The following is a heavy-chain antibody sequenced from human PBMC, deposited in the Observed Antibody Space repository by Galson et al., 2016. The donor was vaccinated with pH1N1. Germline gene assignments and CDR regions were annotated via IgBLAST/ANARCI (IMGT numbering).Heavy chain of an antibody. D-gene: IGHD6-19*01. CDR1: GYPFTGYF. CDR3: ARHRSGWSGALTYWYFDL. V-gene: IGHV1-2*06. J-gene: IGHJ2*01. Sequence: SVKVSCKASGYPFTGYFLHWVRRAPGQGLEWMGRINPSSGGTKYAQKFQGRVTMTRDTSISTAYMEVRRLRSDDTAVYYCARHRSGWSGALTYWYFDLWGRGTLVTVSS. CDR2: INPSSGGT.